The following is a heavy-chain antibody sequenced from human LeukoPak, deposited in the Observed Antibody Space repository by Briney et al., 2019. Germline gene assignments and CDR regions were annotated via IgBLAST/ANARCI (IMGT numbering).Heavy chain of an antibody. CDR1: GFSFSSFW. J-gene: IGHJ4*02. CDR3: ASGLELDY. CDR2: IKDDGSVK. V-gene: IGHV3-7*03. Sequence: GGSLRLSCTASGFSFSSFWMSWVRQAPGKGLEWVANIKDDGSVKNHVDSLKGRFTISRDNAKNSLYLQMNSLRAEDTAVYYCASGLELDYWGQGTLVTVSS.